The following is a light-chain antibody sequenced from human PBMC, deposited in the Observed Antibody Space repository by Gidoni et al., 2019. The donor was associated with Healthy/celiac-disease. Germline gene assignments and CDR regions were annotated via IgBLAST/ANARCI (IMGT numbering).Light chain of an antibody. CDR1: QSVSSY. CDR2: DAS. Sequence: ELVLTQSSATLSSSPGERATLSCRASQSVSSYLAWYQQKPGQAPRLLIYDASNRATGIPARFSGSGSGTDFTLTISSREPEDFAVYYCQQHSNWPPITFGQGTKLEIK. CDR3: QQHSNWPPIT. J-gene: IGKJ2*01. V-gene: IGKV3-11*01.